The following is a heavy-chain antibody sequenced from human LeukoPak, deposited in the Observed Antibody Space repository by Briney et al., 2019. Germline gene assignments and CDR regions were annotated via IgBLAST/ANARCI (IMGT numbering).Heavy chain of an antibody. CDR3: ARDSYYYGSGNPAY. J-gene: IGHJ4*02. D-gene: IGHD3-10*01. CDR1: GYTFTGYY. V-gene: IGHV1-2*02. CDR2: INPNSGGT. Sequence: ASVKVSCKASGYTFTGYYMHWVRQAPGQGLEWMGWINPNSGGTNYAQKFQGRVTTTRDTSISTAYMELSRLRSDDTAVYYCARDSYYYGSGNPAYWGQGTLVTVSS.